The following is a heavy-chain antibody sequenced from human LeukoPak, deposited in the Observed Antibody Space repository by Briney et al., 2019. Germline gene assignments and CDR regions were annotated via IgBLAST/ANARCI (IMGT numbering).Heavy chain of an antibody. V-gene: IGHV3-48*01. J-gene: IGHJ4*02. Sequence: GGSLRLSCAASGFTFSSYSMNWVRQAPGKGLEWVSYISSSSSTIYYADSVKGRSTISRDNAKNSLYLQMNSLRAEDTAVYYCARHITSGYYGSGSYGPDYWGQGTLVTVSS. D-gene: IGHD3-10*01. CDR1: GFTFSSYS. CDR2: ISSSSSTI. CDR3: ARHITSGYYGSGSYGPDY.